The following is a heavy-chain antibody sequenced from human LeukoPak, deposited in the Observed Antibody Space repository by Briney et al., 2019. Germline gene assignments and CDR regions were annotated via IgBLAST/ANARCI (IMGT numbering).Heavy chain of an antibody. CDR2: INPSGGST. D-gene: IGHD2-2*01. CDR1: GYTFTSYY. CDR3: ARADCSSTSCYHYYYYYYGMDV. J-gene: IGHJ6*02. Sequence: GASVKVSCKASGYTFTSYYMHWVRQAPGQGLEWMGIINPSGGSTSYAQKFQGRVTMTRDTSTSTVYMEVSSLRSEDTAVYYCARADCSSTSCYHYYYYYYGMDVWGQGTTVTVSS. V-gene: IGHV1-46*01.